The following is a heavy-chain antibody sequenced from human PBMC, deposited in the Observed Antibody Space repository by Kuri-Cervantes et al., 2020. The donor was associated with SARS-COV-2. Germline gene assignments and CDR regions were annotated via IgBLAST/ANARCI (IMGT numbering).Heavy chain of an antibody. Sequence: SETLSLTCAVSGGSISSSNWWSWVRQPPGKGLEWIGEIYHSGSTNYNPSLKSRVTISVDKSKNQFSLKLSSVTAADTAVYYCARKVGGGDLYYYGMDVWDQGTTVTVSS. CDR1: GGSISSSNW. D-gene: IGHD4-17*01. CDR3: ARKVGGGDLYYYGMDV. J-gene: IGHJ6*02. CDR2: IYHSGST. V-gene: IGHV4-4*02.